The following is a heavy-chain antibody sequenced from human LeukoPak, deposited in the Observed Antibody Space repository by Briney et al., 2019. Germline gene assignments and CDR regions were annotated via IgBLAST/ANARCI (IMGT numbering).Heavy chain of an antibody. CDR1: GFTFSSYG. Sequence: GGSLRLSCAASGFTFSSYGMHWVRQALGKGLEWVAVISYDGSNKYYADSVKGRFTISRDNSKNTLYLQMNSLRAEDTAVYYCAKDLFYVDTVDGYGMDVWGQGTTVTVSS. V-gene: IGHV3-30*18. D-gene: IGHD5-12*01. CDR3: AKDLFYVDTVDGYGMDV. CDR2: ISYDGSNK. J-gene: IGHJ6*02.